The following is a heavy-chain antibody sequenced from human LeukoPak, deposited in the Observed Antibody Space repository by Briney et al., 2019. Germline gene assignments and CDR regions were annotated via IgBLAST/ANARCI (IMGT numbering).Heavy chain of an antibody. CDR3: ARESGRYSYPYYYYYYMDV. CDR2: IYSDGNT. CDR1: GDSISNYY. D-gene: IGHD5-18*01. J-gene: IGHJ6*03. Sequence: SETLSLTCNVSGDSISNYYWNWIRQPAGKGLEWIGRIYSDGNTNYNPSLTSRVTMSLDTSKNQVSLKVYSMTAADTAVYYCARESGRYSYPYYYYYYMDVWGKGTTVTVSS. V-gene: IGHV4-4*07.